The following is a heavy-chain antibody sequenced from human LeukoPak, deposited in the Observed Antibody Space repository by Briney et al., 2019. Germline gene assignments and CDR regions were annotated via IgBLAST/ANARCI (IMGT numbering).Heavy chain of an antibody. CDR3: ARHAEYNSGWHFYLDH. J-gene: IGHJ4*02. D-gene: IGHD6-19*01. Sequence: SETLSLTCTVSGVSTTNGIYYWARIRQPPGKGLEWIGSVHNVGSTYYNLSLRSRVTMSIDTSKNQFSLRLNSVTAADTAVYYCARHAEYNSGWHFYLDHWGQGILVTVSS. CDR2: VHNVGST. V-gene: IGHV4-39*01. CDR1: GVSTTNGIYY.